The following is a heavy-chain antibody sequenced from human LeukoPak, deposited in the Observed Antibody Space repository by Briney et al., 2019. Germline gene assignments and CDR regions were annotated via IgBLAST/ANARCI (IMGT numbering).Heavy chain of an antibody. CDR1: GFTFSSYA. J-gene: IGHJ4*02. CDR2: ISGSGGST. D-gene: IGHD1-1*01. Sequence: PGGSLRLSCAASGFTFSSYAMSWVRQAPGKGLEWVSGISGSGGSTYYADSVKGRFTISRDNSKDTLYLQMNSLRAEDTAVYYCAELPPTTSGGRFDYWGQGTLVTVSS. CDR3: AELPPTTSGGRFDY. V-gene: IGHV3-23*01.